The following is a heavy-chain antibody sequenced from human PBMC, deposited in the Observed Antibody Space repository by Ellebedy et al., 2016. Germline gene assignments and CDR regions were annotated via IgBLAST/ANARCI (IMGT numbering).Heavy chain of an antibody. J-gene: IGHJ4*02. V-gene: IGHV3-7*01. CDR2: IKQDGSEK. Sequence: GESLKISCAASGFTFSSYWMSWVRQAPGKGLEWVANIKQDGSEKYYVDSVKGRFTISRDNAKNSLYLQMNSLRAEDTAVYYCARVGVVGATSFFFDYWGQGTLVTVSS. CDR3: ARVGVVGATSFFFDY. CDR1: GFTFSSYW. D-gene: IGHD1-26*01.